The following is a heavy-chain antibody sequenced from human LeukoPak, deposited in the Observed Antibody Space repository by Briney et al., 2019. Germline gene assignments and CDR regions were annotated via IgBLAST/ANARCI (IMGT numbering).Heavy chain of an antibody. V-gene: IGHV4-34*01. CDR2: INHSGST. J-gene: IGHJ4*02. Sequence: SETLSLTCTVSGGSISSYYWSWIRQPPGKGLEWIGEINHSGSTNYNPSLKSRVTISVDTSKNQFSLKLSSVTAADTAVYYCARGRMVYYDFWSGYYHDYWGQGTLVTVSS. CDR3: ARGRMVYYDFWSGYYHDY. D-gene: IGHD3-3*01. CDR1: GGSISSYY.